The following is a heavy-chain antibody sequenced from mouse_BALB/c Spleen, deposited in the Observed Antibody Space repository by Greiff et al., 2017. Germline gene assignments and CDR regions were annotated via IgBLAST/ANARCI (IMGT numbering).Heavy chain of an antibody. CDR2: INPSTGYT. J-gene: IGHJ4*01. V-gene: IGHV1-7*01. CDR3: ARLGNWVDYYAMDY. Sequence: QVQLQQSGAELAKPGASVKMSCKASGYTFTSYWMHWVKQRPGQGLEWIGYINPSTGYTEYNQKFKDKATLTADKSSSTAYMQLSSLTSEDSAVYYCARLGNWVDYYAMDYWGQGTSVTVSS. CDR1: GYTFTSYW. D-gene: IGHD4-1*02.